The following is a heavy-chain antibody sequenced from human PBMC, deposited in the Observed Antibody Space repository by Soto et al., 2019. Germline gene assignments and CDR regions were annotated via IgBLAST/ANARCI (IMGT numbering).Heavy chain of an antibody. CDR3: ARDPNPGIAAAGTGFDY. V-gene: IGHV3-21*01. CDR1: GFTFSSYS. J-gene: IGHJ4*02. CDR2: ISSSSSYI. Sequence: EVQLVESGGGLVKPGGSLRLSCAASGFTFSSYSMNWVRQAPGKGLEWVSSISSSSSYIYYADSVKGRFTISRDNAKNSLYLQMNSLRAEDTAVYYCARDPNPGIAAAGTGFDYWGQGTLVTVSS. D-gene: IGHD6-13*01.